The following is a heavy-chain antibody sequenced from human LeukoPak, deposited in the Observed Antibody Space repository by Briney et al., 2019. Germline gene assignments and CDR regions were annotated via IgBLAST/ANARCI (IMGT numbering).Heavy chain of an antibody. CDR1: GFTVSSNY. D-gene: IGHD6-19*01. Sequence: GGSLRLSCAASGFTVSSNYMTWVRQAPGKGLEWGSVIYSGGGTYYADSGKGRFTSSRDNFKNTLYLQMNSLRAEDTAVYYCAKWRRGGWSLDYWGQGTLVTVSS. V-gene: IGHV3-53*01. CDR2: IYSGGGT. CDR3: AKWRRGGWSLDY. J-gene: IGHJ4*02.